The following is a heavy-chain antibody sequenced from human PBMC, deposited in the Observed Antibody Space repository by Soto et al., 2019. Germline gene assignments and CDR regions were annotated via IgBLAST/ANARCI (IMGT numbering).Heavy chain of an antibody. CDR2: IYHSGST. Sequence: QVQLQESGPGLVKPSGTLSLTCAVSGGSISSSNWWSWVRQPPGKGLEWIGEIYHSGSTNYNPSLKSSVTISVDKSKNQVSLKLSSVTAADTALYYCATSADVAAAAPPGYWGQGTLVTVSS. CDR1: GGSISSSNW. V-gene: IGHV4-4*02. D-gene: IGHD6-13*01. CDR3: ATSADVAAAAPPGY. J-gene: IGHJ4*02.